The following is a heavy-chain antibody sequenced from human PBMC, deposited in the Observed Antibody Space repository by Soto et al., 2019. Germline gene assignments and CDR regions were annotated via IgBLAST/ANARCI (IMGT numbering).Heavy chain of an antibody. Sequence: ALVKVSCKASGYTFTSYYMHWVRQAPGQGLEWMGIINPSGGSTSYAQKFQGRLTFTRDTSPGTTYMELSSLTSEDTAIYYCARDDSGYSGSHYIDYFNFWGQGTLVTVSS. J-gene: IGHJ4*02. CDR3: ARDDSGYSGSHYIDYFNF. CDR1: GYTFTSYY. D-gene: IGHD1-26*01. V-gene: IGHV1-46*01. CDR2: INPSGGST.